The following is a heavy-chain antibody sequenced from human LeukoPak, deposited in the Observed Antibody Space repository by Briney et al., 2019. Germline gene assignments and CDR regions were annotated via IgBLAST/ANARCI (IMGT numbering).Heavy chain of an antibody. CDR2: ITGSGRTT. Sequence: GGSLRLSCAASGFTFSSYGMNWVRQAPGKGLEWVSAITGSGRTTHYADSVKGRFTISRDNSKDTLHLQMNSLRAEDTAVYYCARGHSSGWYGGYYYYYMDVWGKGTTVTVSS. CDR3: ARGHSSGWYGGYYYYYMDV. J-gene: IGHJ6*03. V-gene: IGHV3-23*01. CDR1: GFTFSSYG. D-gene: IGHD6-19*01.